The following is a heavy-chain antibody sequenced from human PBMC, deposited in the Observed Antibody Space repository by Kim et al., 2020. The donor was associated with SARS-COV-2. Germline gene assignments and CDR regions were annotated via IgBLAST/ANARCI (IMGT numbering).Heavy chain of an antibody. CDR3: ARAVRPGDYGMDV. J-gene: IGHJ6*02. CDR1: GFTFSSYG. CDR2: IWYDGSNK. V-gene: IGHV3-33*01. Sequence: GGSLRLSCAASGFTFSSYGMHWVRQAPGKGLEWVAVIWYDGSNKYYADSVKGRFTISRDNSKNTLYLQMNSLRAEDTAVYYCARAVRPGDYGMDVWGQGTTVTVSS.